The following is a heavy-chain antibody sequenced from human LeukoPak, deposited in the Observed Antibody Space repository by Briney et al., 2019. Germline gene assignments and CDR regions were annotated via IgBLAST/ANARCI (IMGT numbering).Heavy chain of an antibody. CDR1: GFTFSTYW. Sequence: GGSLRLSCATSGFTFSTYWMTWVRQAPGKGLEWVANIKEDGSEKYYVDSVKGRFIISRDNSKNTLYLQMNSLRAEDTAVYYCASSSGWYSNAFDIWGQGTMVTVSS. D-gene: IGHD6-19*01. CDR2: IKEDGSEK. J-gene: IGHJ3*02. CDR3: ASSSGWYSNAFDI. V-gene: IGHV3-7*01.